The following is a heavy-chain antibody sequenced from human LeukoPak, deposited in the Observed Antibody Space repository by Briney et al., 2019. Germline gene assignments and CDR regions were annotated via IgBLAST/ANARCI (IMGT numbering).Heavy chain of an antibody. V-gene: IGHV1-46*01. CDR1: GYTFTSYY. CDR3: ARARSGDYCGGDCYSDLNWLDP. CDR2: INPSGGST. D-gene: IGHD2-21*02. Sequence: ASVKVSCKASGYTFTSYYMHWVRQAPGQGLEWMGIINPSGGSTSYAQKFQGRVTMTRDTSTSTVYMELSSLRSEDTAVYYCARARSGDYCGGDCYSDLNWLDPWGQGTLVTVSS. J-gene: IGHJ5*02.